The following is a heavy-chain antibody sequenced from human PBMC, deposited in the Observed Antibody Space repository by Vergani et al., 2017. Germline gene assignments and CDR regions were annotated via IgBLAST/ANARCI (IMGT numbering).Heavy chain of an antibody. J-gene: IGHJ3*02. V-gene: IGHV3-23*01. Sequence: EVQLLESGGGLVQPGGSLRLSCAASGFTFSSYAMSWVRQAPGKGLEWVSAISGSGGSTYYADSVKGRFTISRDNSKNTLYLQMNSLRAEDTAVYYCAREKSLPDYGGGGAFDIWGQGTMVTVSS. D-gene: IGHD4-23*01. CDR2: ISGSGGST. CDR3: AREKSLPDYGGGGAFDI. CDR1: GFTFSSYA.